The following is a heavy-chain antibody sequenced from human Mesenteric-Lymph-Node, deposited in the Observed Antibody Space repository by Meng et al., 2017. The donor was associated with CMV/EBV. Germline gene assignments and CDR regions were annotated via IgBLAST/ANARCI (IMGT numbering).Heavy chain of an antibody. Sequence: SETLSLTCTVSGDSISSSHYWSWIRQHPEKGLEWIGYMYYSGGTKYNPSLKSRVAISVDTSKNQFSLKLSSVTAADTAVYYCARGYYDSSGSSNTFDIWGQGTMVTVSS. V-gene: IGHV4-31*03. D-gene: IGHD3-22*01. CDR2: MYYSGGT. CDR3: ARGYYDSSGSSNTFDI. CDR1: GDSISSSHY. J-gene: IGHJ3*02.